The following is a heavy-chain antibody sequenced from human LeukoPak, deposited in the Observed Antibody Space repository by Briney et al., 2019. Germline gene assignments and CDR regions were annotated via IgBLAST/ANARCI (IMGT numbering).Heavy chain of an antibody. Sequence: GGSLRLSCAASGFTVSSNYMSWVRQAPGKGLEWVSVIYSGGSTYYADSVKGRFTISRDNSKNTLYLQMNSLRAEDTAVYYCARVETGYHLLYYFDYWGQGTLVTVSS. J-gene: IGHJ4*02. V-gene: IGHV3-66*01. CDR1: GFTVSSNY. CDR3: ARVETGYHLLYYFDY. D-gene: IGHD1-20*01. CDR2: IYSGGST.